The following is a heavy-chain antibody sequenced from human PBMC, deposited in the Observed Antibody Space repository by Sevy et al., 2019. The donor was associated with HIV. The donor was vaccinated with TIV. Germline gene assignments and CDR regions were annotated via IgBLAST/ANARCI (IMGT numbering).Heavy chain of an antibody. CDR1: GFTFSNYW. J-gene: IGHJ5*02. CDR3: ARDKGQGWFDP. V-gene: IGHV3-7*03. Sequence: GGSLRLSCAASGFTFSNYWMSWVRQAPGKGLEWVANIKQDGSEKYYVDSVKGRLTISRDNAKNSLSLQMNSLRAGDTDMYYCARDKGQGWFDPWGQGTLVTVSS. CDR2: IKQDGSEK.